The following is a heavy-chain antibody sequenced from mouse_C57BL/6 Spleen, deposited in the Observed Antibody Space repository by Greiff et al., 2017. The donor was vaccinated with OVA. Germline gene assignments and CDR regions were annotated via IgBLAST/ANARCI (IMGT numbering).Heavy chain of an antibody. CDR2: IWSDGST. D-gene: IGHD2-4*01. V-gene: IGHV2-6-1*01. CDR1: GFSLTSYG. J-gene: IGHJ4*01. Sequence: QVQLQQSGPGLVAPSQSLSITCTVSGFSLTSYGVHWVRQPPGKGLEWLVVIWSDGSTTYNSALKSRLSISKDNSKSQVFLKMNSLQTDDTAMYYCARHENYDYQLAMDYWGQGTSVTVSS. CDR3: ARHENYDYQLAMDY.